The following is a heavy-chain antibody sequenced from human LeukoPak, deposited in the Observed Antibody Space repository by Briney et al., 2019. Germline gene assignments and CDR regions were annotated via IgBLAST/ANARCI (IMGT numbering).Heavy chain of an antibody. CDR1: GFTFSNYA. CDR2: ISGSGGVT. Sequence: PGGSLRLSCAASGFTFSNYAMNWVRQAPGKGLEWVSVISGSGGVTFYADSMKGRFTISRDNTKNTLYLQMNSLRAEDTAVYYCAKVRTGIADAFDIWGQGTMVTVSS. V-gene: IGHV3-23*01. J-gene: IGHJ3*02. D-gene: IGHD6-13*01. CDR3: AKVRTGIADAFDI.